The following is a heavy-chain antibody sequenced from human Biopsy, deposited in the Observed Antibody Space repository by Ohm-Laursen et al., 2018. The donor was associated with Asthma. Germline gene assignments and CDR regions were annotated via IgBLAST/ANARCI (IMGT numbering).Heavy chain of an antibody. D-gene: IGHD2-2*01. CDR3: ARKAGSCISRTCYSLDF. Sequence: SSVKVSCKSLGGTFNTYVIGWVRQAPGQGLEWMGGINSVFGTTTYPQKFQDRVTITADDSTSTVYMGLSSLRSEDTAVYYCARKAGSCISRTCYSLDFWGQGTLVTVSP. V-gene: IGHV1-69*01. CDR2: INSVFGTT. J-gene: IGHJ4*02. CDR1: GGTFNTYV.